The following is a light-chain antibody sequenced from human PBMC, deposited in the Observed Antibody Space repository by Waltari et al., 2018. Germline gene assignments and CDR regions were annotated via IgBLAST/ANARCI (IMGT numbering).Light chain of an antibody. CDR3: HQYYATPPDGKT. CDR1: QSVLASSTYGNA. CDR2: WAS. V-gene: IGKV4-1*01. J-gene: IGKJ1*01. Sequence: DIVMTQSPDFLPVSLGERATITCRSSQSVLASSTYGNALAWFQQRPGQPPKLLIYWASTRDSGVPDRFSGSGSGTDFTLTISSLQAEDVAVYYCHQYYATPPDGKTFGQGTKVEIK.